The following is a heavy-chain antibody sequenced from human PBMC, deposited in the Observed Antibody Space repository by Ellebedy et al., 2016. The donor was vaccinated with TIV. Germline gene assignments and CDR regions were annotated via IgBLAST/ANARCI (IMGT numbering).Heavy chain of an antibody. D-gene: IGHD6-13*01. CDR1: GGSISSYY. J-gene: IGHJ5*02. CDR3: ARALKGIAAVGAWFDP. Sequence: SETLSLXXTVSGGSISSYYWSWIRQPPGKGLEWIGYIYYSGSTNYNPSLKSRVTISVDTSKNQFSLKLSSVTAADTAVYYCARALKGIAAVGAWFDPWGQGTLVTVSS. V-gene: IGHV4-59*08. CDR2: IYYSGST.